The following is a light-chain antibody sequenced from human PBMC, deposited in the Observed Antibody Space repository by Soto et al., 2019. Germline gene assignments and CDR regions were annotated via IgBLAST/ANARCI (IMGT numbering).Light chain of an antibody. CDR3: QQYGSSPLT. CDR2: DAS. J-gene: IGKJ3*01. V-gene: IGKV3-20*01. CDR1: QSVSSSY. Sequence: EIGLTQSPGTLSLSPGERATLSCRASQSVSSSYLVWYQQKPGQAPRLLIYDASSRATSIPDRFSGSGSATDFTLTISTLEPEDFAVYYCQQYGSSPLTFGPGTTVDIK.